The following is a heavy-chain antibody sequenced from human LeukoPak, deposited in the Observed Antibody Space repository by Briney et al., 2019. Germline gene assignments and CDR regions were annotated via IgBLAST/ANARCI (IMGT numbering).Heavy chain of an antibody. D-gene: IGHD3-10*01. CDR1: GFTFSSYS. J-gene: IGHJ4*02. Sequence: PGGSLRLSCAVSGFTFSSYSMNWVRQAPGKGLGWVSSISSSSSYIYYADSVKGRFTISRDNAKNSLYLQMNSLRAVDTAVYYCASLLLLWFGEPRELDYWGQGTLVTVSS. CDR2: ISSSSSYI. CDR3: ASLLLLWFGEPRELDY. V-gene: IGHV3-21*01.